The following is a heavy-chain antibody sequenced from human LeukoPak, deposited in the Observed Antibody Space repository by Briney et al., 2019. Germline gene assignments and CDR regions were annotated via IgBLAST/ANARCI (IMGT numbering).Heavy chain of an antibody. CDR1: GGSISSGGYY. J-gene: IGHJ6*03. D-gene: IGHD2-2*01. Sequence: SETLSLTCTVSGGSISSGGYYWSWIRQHPGKGLEWIGYIYYSGSTYNNPSLKSRVTISVDTSKNQFSLKLSSVTAADTAVYYCARVVYCSSTSCLYYYYYMDVWGKGTTVTVSS. V-gene: IGHV4-31*03. CDR3: ARVVYCSSTSCLYYYYYMDV. CDR2: IYYSGST.